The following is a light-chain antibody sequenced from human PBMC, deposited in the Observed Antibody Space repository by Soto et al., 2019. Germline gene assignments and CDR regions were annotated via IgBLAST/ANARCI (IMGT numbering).Light chain of an antibody. Sequence: EIVMTQSPATLSVSPGDRATLSCRPSSSVSTNLAWYQQKPGQAPRLLIHGASTRATGIPARFSGSGSGTEFTLTISSRQSEDFAVYYCQQYNNWPGFTFGPGTKVDIK. J-gene: IGKJ3*01. CDR2: GAS. CDR3: QQYNNWPGFT. V-gene: IGKV3-15*01. CDR1: SSVSTN.